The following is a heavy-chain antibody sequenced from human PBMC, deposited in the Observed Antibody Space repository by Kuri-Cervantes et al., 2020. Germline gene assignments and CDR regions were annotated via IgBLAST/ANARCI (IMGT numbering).Heavy chain of an antibody. CDR2: IKSKTDGGTT. Sequence: GESLKISCAASGFTFSNAWMSWVRQAPGKGLEWVGRIKSKTDGGTTDYAAPVKGGFTISRDDSKNTLYLQMNSLKTEDTAAYYCTTEYYDILTGYYNNYWGQGTLVTVSS. CDR1: GFTFSNAW. J-gene: IGHJ4*02. CDR3: TTEYYDILTGYYNNY. V-gene: IGHV3-15*01. D-gene: IGHD3-9*01.